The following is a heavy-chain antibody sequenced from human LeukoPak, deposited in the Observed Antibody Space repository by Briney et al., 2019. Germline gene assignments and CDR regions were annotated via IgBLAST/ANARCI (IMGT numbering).Heavy chain of an antibody. CDR3: ARDIVVVPAANAFDI. V-gene: IGHV4-39*07. CDR1: GGSISSSSYY. J-gene: IGHJ3*02. D-gene: IGHD2-2*01. CDR2: IYYSGST. Sequence: PSETLSLTCTVSGGSISSSSYYWGWIRQPPGKGLEWIGSIYYSGSTYYNPSLKSRVTISVDTSKNQFSLKLSSVTAADTAVYYCARDIVVVPAANAFDIWGQGTMVTVSS.